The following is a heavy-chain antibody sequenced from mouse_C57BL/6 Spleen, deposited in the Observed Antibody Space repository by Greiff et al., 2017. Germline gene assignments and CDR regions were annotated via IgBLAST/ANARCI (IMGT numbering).Heavy chain of an antibody. Sequence: VQLQQSGAELMKPGASVKLSCKASGYTFTGYWIEWVKQRPGHGLEWIGEILPGSGSTNYNEKFKGKATFTADTSSNTAYMQLSSLTTEDSAIYFCALVTTVVATGYFDVWGTGTTVTVSS. CDR2: ILPGSGST. J-gene: IGHJ1*03. D-gene: IGHD1-1*01. V-gene: IGHV1-9*01. CDR3: ALVTTVVATGYFDV. CDR1: GYTFTGYW.